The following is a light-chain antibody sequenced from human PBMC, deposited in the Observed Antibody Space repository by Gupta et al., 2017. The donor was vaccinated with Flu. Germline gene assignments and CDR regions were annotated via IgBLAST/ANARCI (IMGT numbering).Light chain of an antibody. V-gene: IGKV1-5*03. Sequence: DIQMTQSPSTLSAYVGDRVTITCRAGQSLSSWLAWYQQKPGKAPNLLIYKASNLESGVPSRFSGSGSGTEFTLTISSLQPDDFATYYCQQYYSYSITFGGGTKVEI. CDR1: QSLSSW. CDR2: KAS. CDR3: QQYYSYSIT. J-gene: IGKJ4*01.